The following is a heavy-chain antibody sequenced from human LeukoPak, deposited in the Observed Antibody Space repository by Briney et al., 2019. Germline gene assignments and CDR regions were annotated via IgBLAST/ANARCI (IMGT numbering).Heavy chain of an antibody. CDR1: RDSVSSNYYY. CDR3: AGRMGSGTVPHFDY. V-gene: IGHV4-39*01. D-gene: IGHD3-10*01. CDR2: YYHRGTP. J-gene: IGHJ4*02. Sequence: AEPLSLTCSVSRDSVSSNYYYWGWIRQPPGKGLEWIKTYYHRGTPYYNPSLKSRTTIHVDASNNQFSLRLTSVAAADTGVYYCAGRMGSGTVPHFDYWGRGALVIVSS.